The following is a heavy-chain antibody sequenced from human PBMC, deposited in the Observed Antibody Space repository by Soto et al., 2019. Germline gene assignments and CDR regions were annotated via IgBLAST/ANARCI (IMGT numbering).Heavy chain of an antibody. CDR2: ISPDASEK. V-gene: IGHV3-7*01. CDR3: SRSLDS. J-gene: IGHJ4*02. CDR1: GFTFGNFW. Sequence: GGSLRLSCATSGFTFGNFWMDWVRQAPGKGLEWLANISPDASEKYYVDSVQGRFTISRDNAKNSLYLQMSRLTAEDSALYYCSRSLDSWGQGTRVTVSS.